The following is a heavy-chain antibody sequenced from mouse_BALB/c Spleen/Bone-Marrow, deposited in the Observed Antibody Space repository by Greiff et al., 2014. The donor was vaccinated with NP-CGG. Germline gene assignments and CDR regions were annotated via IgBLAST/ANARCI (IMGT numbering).Heavy chain of an antibody. Sequence: EVQLQQSGGGLAQPGGSLKLSCAASGFDFSRYWMSWVRQAPGKGLEWIGEINPDSSTINYTPSLKDKFIISRDNAKNTLYLQMRKVRSEDTALYYCARQGYYGYSDYWGQGTTLTVSS. V-gene: IGHV4-1*02. CDR3: ARQGYYGYSDY. CDR2: INPDSSTI. CDR1: GFDFSRYW. J-gene: IGHJ2*01. D-gene: IGHD1-2*01.